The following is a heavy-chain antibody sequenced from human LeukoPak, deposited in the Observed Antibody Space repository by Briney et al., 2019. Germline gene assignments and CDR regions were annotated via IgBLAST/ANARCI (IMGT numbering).Heavy chain of an antibody. J-gene: IGHJ3*02. Sequence: ASVKVSCKASGYTFTGYYIHWVRQAPGQGLEWMGWINPNSGGTICAQNFQGRVTLTRDTSISTAYMEMSRLRSDDTAVYYCARVAGRSDDFDIWGQGTVVTVSS. V-gene: IGHV1-2*02. CDR1: GYTFTGYY. CDR2: INPNSGGT. D-gene: IGHD1-26*01. CDR3: ARVAGRSDDFDI.